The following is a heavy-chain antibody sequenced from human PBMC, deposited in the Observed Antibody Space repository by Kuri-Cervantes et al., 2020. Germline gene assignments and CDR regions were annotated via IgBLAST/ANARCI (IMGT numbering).Heavy chain of an antibody. D-gene: IGHD2-15*01. Sequence: GGSLRLSCTASGFTFGDYAMHWVRQAPGKGLEWVAVISYDGSNKYYADSVKGRFTISRDNSKNTLYLQMNSLRAEDTAVYYCARDPGCSGGSCYSGVDYYYMDVWGKGTTVTVSS. CDR1: GFTFGDYA. V-gene: IGHV3-30*01. CDR3: ARDPGCSGGSCYSGVDYYYMDV. CDR2: ISYDGSNK. J-gene: IGHJ6*03.